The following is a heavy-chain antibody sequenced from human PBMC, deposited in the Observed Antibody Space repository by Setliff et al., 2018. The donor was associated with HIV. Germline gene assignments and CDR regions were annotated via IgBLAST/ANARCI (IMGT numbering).Heavy chain of an antibody. CDR2: IYTSGST. D-gene: IGHD2-15*01. CDR3: ARGLYCSGVSCSFDY. V-gene: IGHV4-61*09. J-gene: IGHJ4*02. CDR1: GGSISSGSYY. Sequence: SETLSLTCTVSGGSISSGSYYWSWIRQPAGKGLAWIGHIYTSGSTNYNPSLKLRVTISVDTSKNQFSLKLSSVTAADTAVYYCARGLYCSGVSCSFDYWGQGTLVTVSS.